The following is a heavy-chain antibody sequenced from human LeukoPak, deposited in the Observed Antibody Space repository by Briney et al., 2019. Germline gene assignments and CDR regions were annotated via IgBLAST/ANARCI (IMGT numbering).Heavy chain of an antibody. V-gene: IGHV1-69-2*01. CDR1: GYTFTDYY. CDR3: ATDQGLTAILGY. D-gene: IGHD2-21*02. Sequence: ASVKVSCKASGYTFTDYYIHWVQQAPGKGLEWMGRVEPEDGETIYAEKFQGRVTMTADTSKDTAYMELTNLRSEDTAVYYCATDQGLTAILGYWGQGTLVTVSS. CDR2: VEPEDGET. J-gene: IGHJ4*02.